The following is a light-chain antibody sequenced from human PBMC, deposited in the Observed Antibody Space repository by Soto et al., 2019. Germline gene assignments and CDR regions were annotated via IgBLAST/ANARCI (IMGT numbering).Light chain of an antibody. CDR3: QQSKTKLWT. CDR2: EAS. CDR1: ESISVW. V-gene: IGKV1-5*01. J-gene: IGKJ1*01. Sequence: DILMTQSPSTLSASVGDRVTITCRASESISVWLAWYQQKPGKAPKLLIYEASILESGVPSRLSGTGSGTEFTLTISSLQPNDFATYYCQQSKTKLWTFGQGTRVEV.